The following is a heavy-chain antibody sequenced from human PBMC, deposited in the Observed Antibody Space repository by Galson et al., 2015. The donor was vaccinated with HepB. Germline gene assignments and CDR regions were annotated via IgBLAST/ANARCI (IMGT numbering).Heavy chain of an antibody. CDR3: ARVTDYVGDY. V-gene: IGHV1-18*04. CDR1: GYTFTNYG. J-gene: IGHJ4*02. CDR2: ISAHNGNT. D-gene: IGHD4-23*01. Sequence: SVKVSCKASGYTFTNYGISWVRQVPGQGLEWMGWISAHNGNTDYAQKLQGRFTMTTDRSTSTAYMELRSLRSDDTAMYYCARVTDYVGDYWGQGTLVTIS.